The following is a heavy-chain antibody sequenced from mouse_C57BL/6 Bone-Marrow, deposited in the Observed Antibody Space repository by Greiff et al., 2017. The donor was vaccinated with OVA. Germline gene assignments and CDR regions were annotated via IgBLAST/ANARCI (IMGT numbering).Heavy chain of an antibody. D-gene: IGHD2-2*01. Sequence: QVQLQQSGPELVKPGASVKISCKASGYAFSSSWMNWVKQRPGKGLEWIGRIYPGDGDTNYNGKFKGKATLTADKSSSTAYMQLSSLTSEDSAVYFCHGGLDYYAMDYWGQGTSVTVSS. J-gene: IGHJ4*01. CDR2: IYPGDGDT. CDR1: GYAFSSSW. CDR3: HGGLDYYAMDY. V-gene: IGHV1-82*01.